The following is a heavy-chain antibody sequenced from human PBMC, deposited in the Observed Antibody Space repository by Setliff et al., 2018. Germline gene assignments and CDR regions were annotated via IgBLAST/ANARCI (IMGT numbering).Heavy chain of an antibody. V-gene: IGHV4-34*01. J-gene: IGHJ3*02. D-gene: IGHD1-1*01. CDR1: GGSFSGYY. CDR3: ARDSLTTLRRRSFDI. CDR2: INHSGSS. Sequence: ASETLSLTCAVYGGSFSGYYWTWIRQPPGKGLEWIGEINHSGSSNYNPSLKSRVTISVDTPKNQFSLNLSSVTAADTAVYYCARDSLTTLRRRSFDIWGQGTMVTVSS.